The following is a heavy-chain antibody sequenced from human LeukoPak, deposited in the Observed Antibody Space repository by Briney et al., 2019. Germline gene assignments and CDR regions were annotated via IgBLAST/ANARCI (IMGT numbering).Heavy chain of an antibody. D-gene: IGHD2-15*01. V-gene: IGHV3-15*01. CDR2: IKSKTDGGTT. Sequence: GGSLRLSCAASGFTFSNAWMSWVRQAPGQGLEWVGRIKSKTDGGTTDYAAPVKGRFTISRDDSKNTLYLQMNSLKTEDTAVYYCTTDRPSYCSGGSCSLGYYYYGMDVWGQGTTVTVSS. CDR1: GFTFSNAW. CDR3: TTDRPSYCSGGSCSLGYYYYGMDV. J-gene: IGHJ6*02.